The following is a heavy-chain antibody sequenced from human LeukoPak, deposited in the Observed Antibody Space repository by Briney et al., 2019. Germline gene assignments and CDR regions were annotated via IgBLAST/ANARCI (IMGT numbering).Heavy chain of an antibody. CDR3: AKNEYYGSGSYYFDY. Sequence: GGSLRLSCAASGFTFSSYAMSWVPQAPGKGLQWVSSISGGGCSIYHADSVKGRFTISRDNYKNTLYLQMNSLRAEDTAVYYCAKNEYYGSGSYYFDYWGQGTLVTVSS. J-gene: IGHJ4*02. V-gene: IGHV3-23*01. CDR2: ISGGGCSI. CDR1: GFTFSSYA. D-gene: IGHD3-10*01.